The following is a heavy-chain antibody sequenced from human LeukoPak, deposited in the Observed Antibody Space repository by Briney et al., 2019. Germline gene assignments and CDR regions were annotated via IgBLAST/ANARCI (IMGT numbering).Heavy chain of an antibody. V-gene: IGHV3-53*01. CDR1: GFTVSGNY. CDR3: ACGEWPQSY. J-gene: IGHJ4*02. D-gene: IGHD3-10*01. Sequence: GGSLRLSCAASGFTVSGNYMTWVRQAPGKGLEWVSLIYSGGGTFYADSVKGRFTISRDSSKNTLYLQMDSLRAEDTALYYCACGEWPQSYWGRGTLVTVSS. CDR2: IYSGGGT.